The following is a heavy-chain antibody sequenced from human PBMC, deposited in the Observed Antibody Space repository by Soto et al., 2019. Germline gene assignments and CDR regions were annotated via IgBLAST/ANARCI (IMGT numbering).Heavy chain of an antibody. V-gene: IGHV1-8*01. CDR1: GYTFTTYD. CDR3: ARTLAYCGGDCYGRHNDAFDI. CDR2: MNPNSGNT. Sequence: QVQLVQSGAEVKKPGASVKVSCKASGYTFTTYDVNWVRQAPGQGPAWMGWMNPNSGNTGYAQKFQGRDTMTRNTSRSTAYMELSSLRSEDTAVYYCARTLAYCGGDCYGRHNDAFDIWGQGTMVTVSS. D-gene: IGHD2-21*02. J-gene: IGHJ3*02.